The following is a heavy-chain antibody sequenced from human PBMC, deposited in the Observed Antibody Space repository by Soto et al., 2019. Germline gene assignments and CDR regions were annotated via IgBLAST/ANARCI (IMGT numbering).Heavy chain of an antibody. CDR2: ISSGSSYT. D-gene: IGHD2-2*01. Sequence: GGSLRLSCAASGFTFSDHYMSWIRQAPGKGLEWVSYISSGSSYTDYADSVKGRFTISRDNSKNTLYLQMNSLRAEDTAGYYWAKKLPEAVSNHAFDIGGHGKMSTVSS. CDR1: GFTFSDHY. CDR3: AKKLPEAVSNHAFDI. V-gene: IGHV3-11*03. J-gene: IGHJ3*02.